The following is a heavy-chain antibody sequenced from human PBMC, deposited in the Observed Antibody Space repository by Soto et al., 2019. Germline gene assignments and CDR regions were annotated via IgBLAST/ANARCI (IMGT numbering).Heavy chain of an antibody. CDR2: IYHGGTT. Sequence: PSETLSLTCAVSGGSISSGAYSWNWIRQPPGKGLEWIGYIYHGGTTYYTPSLKSRVTMSVDSSKNQFSLNLSSVTAADTAVYFCARGDYSYDAPFDYWGQGTLVTVSS. CDR1: GGSISSGAYS. CDR3: ARGDYSYDAPFDY. J-gene: IGHJ4*02. V-gene: IGHV4-30-2*01. D-gene: IGHD5-18*01.